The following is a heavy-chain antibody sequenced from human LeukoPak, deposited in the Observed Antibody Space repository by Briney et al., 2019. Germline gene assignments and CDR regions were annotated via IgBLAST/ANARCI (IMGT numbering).Heavy chain of an antibody. J-gene: IGHJ4*02. Sequence: GGSLRLSCTVSGFTVSSNSGSWVRQAPGKGLERVSFIYSGGNTHYSDSVKGRFTISRDNSKNTLYLQMNSLRAEDTAIYYCARRAGEYSHPYDYWGQGTLVTVSS. CDR3: ARRAGEYSHPYDY. D-gene: IGHD2-15*01. V-gene: IGHV3-53*01. CDR2: IYSGGNT. CDR1: GFTVSSNS.